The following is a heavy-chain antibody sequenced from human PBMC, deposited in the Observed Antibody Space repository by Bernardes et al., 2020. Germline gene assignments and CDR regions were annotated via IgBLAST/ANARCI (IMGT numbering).Heavy chain of an antibody. V-gene: IGHV3-33*01. CDR2: IWYDGSNK. Sequence: GGSLRLSCAASTFTYSNYGIHWVRQAPGKGLEWVAVIWYDGSNKYYTDSVKGRFTISRDNSKNTLYLQMNSLRDEDMAVYYCARGPRVGGEYWGQGTLVTVSS. J-gene: IGHJ4*02. CDR3: ARGPRVGGEY. D-gene: IGHD2-15*01. CDR1: TFTYSNYG.